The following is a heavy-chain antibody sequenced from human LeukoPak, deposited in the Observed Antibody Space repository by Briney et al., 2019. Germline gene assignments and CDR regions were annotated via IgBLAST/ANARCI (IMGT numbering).Heavy chain of an antibody. CDR3: AKDHYETYYDSSGYYLFDN. CDR1: GFTSSNYA. J-gene: IGHJ4*02. CDR2: ISGRGGST. D-gene: IGHD3-22*01. V-gene: IGHV3-23*01. Sequence: GGSLRLSCAPSGFTSSNYAMSWVRQAPGKGLEWVSGISGRGGSTYYADSVEGRFTICRGISNVYLEMNNLRAEDRDVYYCAKDHYETYYDSSGYYLFDNWGQGTRVRVSS.